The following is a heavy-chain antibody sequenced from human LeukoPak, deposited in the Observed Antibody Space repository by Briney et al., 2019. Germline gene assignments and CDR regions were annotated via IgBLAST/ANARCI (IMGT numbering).Heavy chain of an antibody. CDR1: GYTFSGTGW. D-gene: IGHD3-3*01. V-gene: IGHV1-18*01. CDR2: ISAYNGNT. Sequence: GASVKVSCKASGYTFSGTGWYLYWLRQAPGQGLEWMGWISAYNGNTNYAQKLQGRVTMTTDTSTSTAYMELRSLRSDDTAVYYCARDQSNWSGLTYYYYYYMDVWGKGTTVTVSS. J-gene: IGHJ6*03. CDR3: ARDQSNWSGLTYYYYYYMDV.